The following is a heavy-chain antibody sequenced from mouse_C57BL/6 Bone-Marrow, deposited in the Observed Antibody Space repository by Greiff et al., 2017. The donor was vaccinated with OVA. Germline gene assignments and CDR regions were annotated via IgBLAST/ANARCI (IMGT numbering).Heavy chain of an antibody. Sequence: EVQLQQSGPGLVKPSQSLSLACSVTGYSITSGYYWNWIRQFPGNKLEWMGYISYDGSNNYNPSLKNRISITRDTSKNQFFLKLNSVTTEDTATYYCARDLPDDWGQGTLVTVSA. J-gene: IGHJ3*01. V-gene: IGHV3-6*01. CDR1: GYSITSGYY. CDR3: ARDLPDD. CDR2: ISYDGSN.